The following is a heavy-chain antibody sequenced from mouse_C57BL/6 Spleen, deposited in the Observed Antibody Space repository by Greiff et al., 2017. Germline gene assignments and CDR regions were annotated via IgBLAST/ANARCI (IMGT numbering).Heavy chain of an antibody. J-gene: IGHJ2*01. CDR2: IDPSDSET. D-gene: IGHD1-1*01. CDR1: GYTFTSYW. CDR3: AREGYYYGSSPFDY. V-gene: IGHV1-52*01. Sequence: VQLQQPGAELVRPGSSVKLSCKASGYTFTSYWMHWVKQRPIQGLEWIGNIDPSDSETHYNQKFKDKATLTVDKSSSTAYMQLSSLTSEDSAVYYCAREGYYYGSSPFDYWGKGTTLTVSS.